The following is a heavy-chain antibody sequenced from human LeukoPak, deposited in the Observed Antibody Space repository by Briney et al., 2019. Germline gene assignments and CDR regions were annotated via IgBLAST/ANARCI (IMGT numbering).Heavy chain of an antibody. CDR2: ISGSGGST. D-gene: IGHD3-3*01. J-gene: IGHJ4*02. CDR1: GFTFSSYA. CDR3: AKDGNRITIFGVVITTDYYFDY. V-gene: IGHV3-23*01. Sequence: GGSLRLSCAASGFTFSSYAMSWVRQAPGKGLEWVSAISGSGGSTYYADSAKGRFTISRDNSKNTLYLQMNSLRAEDTAVYYCAKDGNRITIFGVVITTDYYFDYWGQGTLVTVSS.